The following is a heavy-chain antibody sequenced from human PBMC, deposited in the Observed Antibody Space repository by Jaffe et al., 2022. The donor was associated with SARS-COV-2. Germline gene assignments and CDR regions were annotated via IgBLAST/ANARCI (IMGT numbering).Heavy chain of an antibody. D-gene: IGHD1-26*01. CDR3: VAGLKWEALFDS. J-gene: IGHJ4*02. Sequence: QVQLQESGPGLVKPSQTLSLTCTVSGDSVSSGGYYWSWIRHHPGRGLEWIGYIYYSGTTYYNPSLETRVTISMDTSKNQFSLKLSSVTDADTAVYYCVAGLKWEALFDSWGQGTLVTVSS. V-gene: IGHV4-31*03. CDR1: GDSVSSGGYY. CDR2: IYYSGTT.